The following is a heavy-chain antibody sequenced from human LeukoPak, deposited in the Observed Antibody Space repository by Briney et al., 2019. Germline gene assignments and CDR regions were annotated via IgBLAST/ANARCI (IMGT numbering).Heavy chain of an antibody. CDR3: AGHITMVRGVISGWFDP. V-gene: IGHV4-39*07. CDR1: GASISSTTYY. CDR2: IYYSGST. D-gene: IGHD3-10*01. J-gene: IGHJ5*02. Sequence: PSETLSLTCTVSGASISSTTYYWGWIRQPPRKGLEWIASIYYSGSTYYNPSLKSRVTISVDTSKNQFSLKLSSVTAADTAVYYCAGHITMVRGVISGWFDPWGQGTLVTVSS.